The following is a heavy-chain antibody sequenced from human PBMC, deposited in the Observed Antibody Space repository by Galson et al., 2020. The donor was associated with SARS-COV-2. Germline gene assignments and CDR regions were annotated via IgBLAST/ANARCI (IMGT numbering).Heavy chain of an antibody. CDR2: ISSSGSSI. D-gene: IGHD6-6*01. CDR1: GFTLRSYE. Sequence: GESLKISFAASGFTLRSYEMNWVRQAPGKGLEWVSYISSSGSSIYYADSAKGRFTISRDNAKNSLYLQMNSLRAEDTAVYYCARKSIDLVAPCFDYWGQGTLVTVSS. J-gene: IGHJ4*02. CDR3: ARKSIDLVAPCFDY. V-gene: IGHV3-48*03.